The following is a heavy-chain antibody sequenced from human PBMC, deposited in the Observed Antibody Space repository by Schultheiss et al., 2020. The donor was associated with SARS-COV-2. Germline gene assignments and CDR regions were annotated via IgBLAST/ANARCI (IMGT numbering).Heavy chain of an antibody. V-gene: IGHV4-61*08. CDR2: IYGRGTT. CDR1: GGSISSGGYC. J-gene: IGHJ2*01. D-gene: IGHD5-24*01. CDR3: ARAERRWLQLNGWYFDL. Sequence: SETLSLTCGVSGGSISSGGYCWNWIRQPPGKGLEWIGYIYGRGTTNYNPSLKSRVTISVDTSKNQFSLKLSSVTAADTAVYYCARAERRWLQLNGWYFDLWGRGTLVTVSS.